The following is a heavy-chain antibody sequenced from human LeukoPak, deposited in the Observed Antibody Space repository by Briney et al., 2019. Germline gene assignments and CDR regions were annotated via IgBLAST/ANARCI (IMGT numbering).Heavy chain of an antibody. V-gene: IGHV4-34*01. D-gene: IGHD2-2*01. J-gene: IGHJ5*02. CDR3: ARVVVPAAIDWFDP. CDR2: INHSGST. Sequence: SETLSLTCAVYGGSFSGYYWSWIRQPPGKGLEWIGQINHSGSTNYNPSLKSRVTISVDTSKNQFSLKLSSVTAADTAVYYCARVVVPAAIDWFDPWGQGTLVTVSS. CDR1: GGSFSGYY.